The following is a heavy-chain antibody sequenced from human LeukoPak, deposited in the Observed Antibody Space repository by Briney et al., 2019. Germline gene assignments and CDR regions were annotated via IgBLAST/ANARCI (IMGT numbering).Heavy chain of an antibody. CDR2: ISSSSSYI. J-gene: IGHJ4*02. D-gene: IGHD1-7*01. CDR3: ARDWNLAFDY. CDR1: GFTFSSYS. Sequence: RGSLRLSCAASGFTFSSYSMNWVRQAPGKGLEWVSSISSSSSYIYYADSVRGRFTISRDNAKNSLYLQMSSLRAEDTTVYYCARDWNLAFDYWGQGTLVTVSS. V-gene: IGHV3-21*01.